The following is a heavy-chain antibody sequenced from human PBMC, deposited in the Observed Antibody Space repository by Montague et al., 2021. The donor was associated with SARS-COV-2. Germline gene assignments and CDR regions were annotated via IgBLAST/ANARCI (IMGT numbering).Heavy chain of an antibody. CDR3: ARAENYHDGSGNFRH. CDR2: TYYRSKWYN. Sequence: CAISGDSVSSNSAAWNWIRQSPSRGLEWLGRTYYRSKWYNDYAVSVKSRITINPDTSKNQFSLQLNSVTAADTAMYYCARAENYHDGSGNFRHWGQGTLVIVSS. J-gene: IGHJ1*01. D-gene: IGHD3-22*01. V-gene: IGHV6-1*01. CDR1: GDSVSSNSAA.